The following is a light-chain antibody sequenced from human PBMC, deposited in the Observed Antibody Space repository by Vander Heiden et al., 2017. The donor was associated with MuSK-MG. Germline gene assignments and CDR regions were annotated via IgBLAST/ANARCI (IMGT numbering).Light chain of an antibody. J-gene: IGLJ2*01. V-gene: IGLV1-40*01. CDR3: QSYDSSLSGCVV. Sequence: QSVLTQPPSVSGAPGQRVPISCTGSSSNIGAGYDVHWYQQHPGTAPKRLIYGNSNRPSGVPDRFSGSKSGTSASLAITGLQAEDEADYYCQSYDSSLSGCVVFGGGTKLTVL. CDR1: SSNIGAGYD. CDR2: GNS.